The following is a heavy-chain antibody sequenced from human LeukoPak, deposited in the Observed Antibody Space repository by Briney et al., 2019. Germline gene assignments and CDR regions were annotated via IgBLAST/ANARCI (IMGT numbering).Heavy chain of an antibody. V-gene: IGHV4-61*01. CDR2: IYYSGST. Sequence: SETLSLTCTVSGGSVSSGIYYWSWIRQPPGKGLEWIGYIYYSGSTNYNPSLKSRVTISVDTSKSQFSLRLSSVTAADTAVYYCARGLGDHYDSIKTRFDPWGQGTLVTVSS. J-gene: IGHJ5*02. CDR1: GGSVSSGIYY. D-gene: IGHD3-22*01. CDR3: ARGLGDHYDSIKTRFDP.